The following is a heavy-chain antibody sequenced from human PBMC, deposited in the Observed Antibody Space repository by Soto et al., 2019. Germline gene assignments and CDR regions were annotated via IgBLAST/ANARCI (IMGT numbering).Heavy chain of an antibody. V-gene: IGHV5-51*01. CDR2: IYPGDSDT. Sequence: GESLKISCKGSGYSFTSYWIGWVRQMPGKGLERMGIIYPGDSDTRYSPSFQGQVTIAADKSITTTYLQWSSLKASDTAIYYCARLFDTSGWYDYWGQGTLVTVSS. J-gene: IGHJ4*02. CDR3: ARLFDTSGWYDY. CDR1: GYSFTSYW. D-gene: IGHD6-19*01.